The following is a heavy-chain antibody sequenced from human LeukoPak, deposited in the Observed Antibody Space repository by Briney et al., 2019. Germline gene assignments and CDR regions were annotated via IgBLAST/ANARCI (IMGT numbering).Heavy chain of an antibody. CDR1: GGSISSSSCY. J-gene: IGHJ6*03. D-gene: IGHD1-26*01. CDR2: IYYSGST. CDR3: ARCHAQQWELGYMDV. Sequence: SETLSLTCTVSGGSISSSSCYWGWIRQPPGKGLEWIGSIYYSGSTYYNPSLKSRVTISVDTSKNQFSLKLSSVTAADTAVYYCARCHAQQWELGYMDVWGKGTTVTVSS. V-gene: IGHV4-39*01.